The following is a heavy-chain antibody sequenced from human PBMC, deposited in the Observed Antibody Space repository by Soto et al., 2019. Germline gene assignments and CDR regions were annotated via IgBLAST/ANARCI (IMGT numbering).Heavy chain of an antibody. CDR1: GYSYSFNG. Sequence: TSVKVSCKDSGYSYSFNGSNWVRQAPGQGLEWMGWINPSDGNRNFAQKFEDRVTMTTATSTNTVFLELRSLKSDDTAIYYCARDRLRGYDSSGFYSWGQGTMVTVSS. J-gene: IGHJ4*02. D-gene: IGHD3-22*01. CDR2: INPSDGNR. CDR3: ARDRLRGYDSSGFYS. V-gene: IGHV1-18*01.